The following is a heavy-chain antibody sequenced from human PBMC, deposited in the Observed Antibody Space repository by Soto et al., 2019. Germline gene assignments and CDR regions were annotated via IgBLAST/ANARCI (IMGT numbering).Heavy chain of an antibody. CDR3: ARGVSAGVDY. D-gene: IGHD1-26*01. V-gene: IGHV1-8*01. Sequence: APVKVSCKASGYSFTSLEINWVRQTAGQGLEWMGWMQPSAGRTGYAQKFQGRVTTTRDTSINTAYMELTTLTSDDTAFYYCARGVSAGVDYWGQGTLVTVSS. CDR2: MQPSAGRT. CDR1: GYSFTSLE. J-gene: IGHJ4*02.